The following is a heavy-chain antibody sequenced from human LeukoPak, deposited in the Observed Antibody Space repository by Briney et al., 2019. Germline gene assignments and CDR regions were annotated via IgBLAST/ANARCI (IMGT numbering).Heavy chain of an antibody. V-gene: IGHV3-30*03. D-gene: IGHD6-13*01. CDR1: RFTFSSYG. J-gene: IGHJ4*02. Sequence: GGSLRLSCAASRFTFSSYGMHWVRRAPGKGLEWVAVISYDGSNKYYADSVKGRFTISRDNSKNTLYLQMNSLRAEDTAVYYCATSSWWYYFDYWGQGTLVTVSS. CDR3: ATSSWWYYFDY. CDR2: ISYDGSNK.